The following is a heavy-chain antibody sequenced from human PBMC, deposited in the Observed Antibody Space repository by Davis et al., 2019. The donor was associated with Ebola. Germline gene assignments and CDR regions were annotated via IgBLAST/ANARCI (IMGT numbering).Heavy chain of an antibody. V-gene: IGHV1-8*01. D-gene: IGHD3-10*01. CDR1: AYTFTSYD. CDR3: ARALTWFGELLYLPNWFDP. Sequence: ASLTVSCKASAYTFTSYDINWVRQATGQGLEWMGWMNPNSGNTGYAQKFQGRVTMTRNTSISTAYMELSSLRSEDTAVYYCARALTWFGELLYLPNWFDPWGQGTLVTVSS. CDR2: MNPNSGNT. J-gene: IGHJ5*02.